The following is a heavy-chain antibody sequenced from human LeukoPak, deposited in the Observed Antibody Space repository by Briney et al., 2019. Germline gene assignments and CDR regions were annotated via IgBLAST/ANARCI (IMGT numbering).Heavy chain of an antibody. CDR2: ISGSGGST. D-gene: IGHD2-2*01. V-gene: IGHV3-23*01. CDR3: AKEPGGCSSTSSTCYYDMDD. CDR1: GFTFSSYA. J-gene: IGHJ6*02. Sequence: PGGSLRLSCAASGFTFSSYAMSWVRQAPGKGLEWVSAISGSGGSTYYADSVKGRFTISRDNSKNTMYLQMKSLRAEDTAVYYCAKEPGGCSSTSSTCYYDMDDWGQGALVTVSS.